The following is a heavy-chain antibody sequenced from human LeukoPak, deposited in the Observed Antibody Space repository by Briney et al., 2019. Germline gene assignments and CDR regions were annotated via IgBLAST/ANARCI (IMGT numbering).Heavy chain of an antibody. V-gene: IGHV4-59*11. J-gene: IGHJ4*02. CDR2: IFHTGST. D-gene: IGHD6-6*01. Sequence: SETLSLTCTVSGASMSSHYWTWMRQDPGTGLEWIGNIFHTGSTSYNPALKSRVTISLDTSNNQFSLKLTSVTAADTAVYYCAKEGGPARPGLDSWGQGTLVTVSS. CDR3: AKEGGPARPGLDS. CDR1: GASMSSHY.